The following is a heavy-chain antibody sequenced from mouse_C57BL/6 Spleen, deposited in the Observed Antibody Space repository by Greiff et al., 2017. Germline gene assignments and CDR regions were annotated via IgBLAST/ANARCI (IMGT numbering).Heavy chain of an antibody. J-gene: IGHJ2*01. CDR3: ARQRGRFDY. CDR1: GFTFSSYG. CDR2: ISSGGSYT. Sequence: EVKVVESGGDLVKPGGSLKLSCAASGFTFSSYGMSWVRQTPDKRLEWVATISSGGSYTYYPDSVKGRFTISRDNAKNTLYLQMSSLKSEDTAMYYCARQRGRFDYWGQGTTLTVSS. V-gene: IGHV5-6*01.